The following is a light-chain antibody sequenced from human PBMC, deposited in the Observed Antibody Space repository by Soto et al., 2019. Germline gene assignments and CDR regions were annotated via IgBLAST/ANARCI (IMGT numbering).Light chain of an antibody. CDR2: LGS. CDR3: MQALQSPLT. Sequence: DIVMTQSPLSLPVTPGEPASISCRSSQSLLHSNGYNYLDWYVQRPGQSPQLLIYLGSNRASGVPDRISGSGSGTDFTLKISRVEAEDVGVYYCMQALQSPLTVGGGTKVDIK. CDR1: QSLLHSNGYNY. V-gene: IGKV2-28*01. J-gene: IGKJ4*01.